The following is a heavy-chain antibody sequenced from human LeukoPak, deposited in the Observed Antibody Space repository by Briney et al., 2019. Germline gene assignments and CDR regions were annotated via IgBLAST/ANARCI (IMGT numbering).Heavy chain of an antibody. Sequence: PGGSLRLSCAASGFTFSSYDMHWVRQATGKGLEWVSAIGTAGDTYYPGSVKGRFTISRENAKNSLYLQMNSLRAGDTAVYYCARDGIAAAGRYFQHWGQGTLVTVSS. J-gene: IGHJ1*01. CDR2: IGTAGDT. V-gene: IGHV3-13*01. CDR3: ARDGIAAAGRYFQH. D-gene: IGHD6-13*01. CDR1: GFTFSSYD.